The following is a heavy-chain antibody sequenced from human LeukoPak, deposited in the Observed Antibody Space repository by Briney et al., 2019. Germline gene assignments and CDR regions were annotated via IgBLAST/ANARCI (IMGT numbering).Heavy chain of an antibody. J-gene: IGHJ4*02. CDR1: GFTVSSNY. CDR3: AREWGMATITYFDY. CDR2: IYSGGST. V-gene: IGHV3-53*01. D-gene: IGHD5-24*01. Sequence: GGSLRLPCAASGFTVSSNYMSWVSQAPGKGLEWVSVIYSGGSTYYADSVKGRFTISRDNSKNTLYLQMNSLRAEDTAVFYCAREWGMATITYFDYWVQGTLVTVSS.